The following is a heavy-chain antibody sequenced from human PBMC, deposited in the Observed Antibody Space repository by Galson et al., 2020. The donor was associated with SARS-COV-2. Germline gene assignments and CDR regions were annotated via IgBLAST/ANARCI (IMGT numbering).Heavy chain of an antibody. D-gene: IGHD3-22*01. Sequence: GESLKISCAASGFTFSSYSKNWVRQAPGKGLEWVSSISSSSSYIYYSDSLKGRFTISRDNAKNSLYLQMKSLRAEDTAVYYCARVIGGYRDWFDPWGQGTLVTVSS. CDR2: ISSSSSYI. CDR3: ARVIGGYRDWFDP. CDR1: GFTFSSYS. V-gene: IGHV3-21*01. J-gene: IGHJ5*02.